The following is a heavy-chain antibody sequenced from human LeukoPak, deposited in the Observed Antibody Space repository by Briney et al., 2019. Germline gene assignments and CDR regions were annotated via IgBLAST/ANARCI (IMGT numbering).Heavy chain of an antibody. V-gene: IGHV3-23*01. CDR3: AEDVYSYVQRGFDY. Sequence: GGSLRLSCAASGFTFSSYAMSWVRQAPGKGLEWVSGISGSGGSTYYADSVKGRFTISRDNSKNTLYLQMNGLRAEDTAAYYCAEDVYSYVQRGFDYWGQGTLVTVSS. D-gene: IGHD5-18*01. CDR2: ISGSGGST. J-gene: IGHJ4*02. CDR1: GFTFSSYA.